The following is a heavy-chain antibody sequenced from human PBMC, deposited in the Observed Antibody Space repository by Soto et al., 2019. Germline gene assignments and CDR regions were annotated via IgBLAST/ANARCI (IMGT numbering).Heavy chain of an antibody. CDR3: AKEMYPRTVLDSSSPWGDY. CDR2: MSYAGTYK. Sequence: QVQLVESGGGVVQPGRSLRLSCAVSGFTFSDYGMHWVRQAPGKGLEWVAVMSYAGTYKYYADSVKGRFTISRDLSGNTVFLQMNSLRLEDTAVYFCAKEMYPRTVLDSSSPWGDYWGQGTLVTVSS. V-gene: IGHV3-30*18. D-gene: IGHD6-6*01. J-gene: IGHJ4*02. CDR1: GFTFSDYG.